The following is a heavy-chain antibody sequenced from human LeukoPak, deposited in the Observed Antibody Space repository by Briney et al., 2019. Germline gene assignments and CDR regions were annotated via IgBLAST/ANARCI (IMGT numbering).Heavy chain of an antibody. V-gene: IGHV3-48*04. J-gene: IGHJ5*02. Sequence: GGSLRLSCAASGFTFSSYSMNWVRQAPGKGLEWVSYISSSSSTIYYADSVKGRFTISRDNAKNSLYLQMNSLRAEDTAVYYCARDYDFWSGFVFDPWGQGTLVTVSS. D-gene: IGHD3-3*01. CDR1: GFTFSSYS. CDR3: ARDYDFWSGFVFDP. CDR2: ISSSSSTI.